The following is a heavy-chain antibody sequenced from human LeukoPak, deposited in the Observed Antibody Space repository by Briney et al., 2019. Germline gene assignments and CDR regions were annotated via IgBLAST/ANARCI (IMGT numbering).Heavy chain of an antibody. D-gene: IGHD5-12*01. CDR2: INPNSGGT. Sequence: ASVKVSCKASGYTFTGYYMHWVRQAPGQGLEWMGWINPNSGGTNYVQRFQGRVTMTRDTSISTAYMELSRLRSDDTAVYYCARSYGYDRDFDYWGQGTLVTVSS. CDR1: GYTFTGYY. CDR3: ARSYGYDRDFDY. J-gene: IGHJ4*02. V-gene: IGHV1-2*02.